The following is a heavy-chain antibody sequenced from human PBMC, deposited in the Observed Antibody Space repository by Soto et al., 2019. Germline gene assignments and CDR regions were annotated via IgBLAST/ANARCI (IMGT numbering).Heavy chain of an antibody. CDR3: ARVVGKSSSSLAYYYYSGMAV. D-gene: IGHD6-6*01. J-gene: IGHJ6*02. Sequence: GLEWKGWMNPNSGTANYAQKFQGRVTITANESTSTAYMELSSLRSEDTAVYYCARVVGKSSSSLAYYYYSGMAVWGQGTTVTGSS. CDR2: MNPNSGTA. V-gene: IGHV1-69*01.